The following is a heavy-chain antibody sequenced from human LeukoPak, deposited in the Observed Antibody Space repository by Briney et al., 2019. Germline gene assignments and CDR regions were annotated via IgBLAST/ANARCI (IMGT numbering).Heavy chain of an antibody. D-gene: IGHD6-6*01. V-gene: IGHV1-3*01. CDR1: GYTFTSYA. Sequence: GASVKVSCRASGYTFTSYAMHWVRQAPGQRLEWMGWINAGNGNTKYSQKFQGRVTITRDTSAGTAYMELSSLRSEDTAVYYCALIAARPNFDYWGQGTLVTVSS. CDR2: INAGNGNT. J-gene: IGHJ4*02. CDR3: ALIAARPNFDY.